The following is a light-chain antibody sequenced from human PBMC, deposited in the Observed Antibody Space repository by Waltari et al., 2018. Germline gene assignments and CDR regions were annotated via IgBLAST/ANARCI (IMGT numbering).Light chain of an antibody. J-gene: IGLJ1*01. CDR1: SNDIGTYNL. V-gene: IGLV2-23*02. CDR2: EVN. CDR3: CSYVGPSTHYV. Sequence: QSALTQPAPVSGPPGQSITLSCTGTSNDIGTYNLISWFQQHPGQAPQLIIYEVNKRPSGFSNRFSGSKSANTASLTISGLQAEDEADYYCCSYVGPSTHYVFGTGTTVTVL.